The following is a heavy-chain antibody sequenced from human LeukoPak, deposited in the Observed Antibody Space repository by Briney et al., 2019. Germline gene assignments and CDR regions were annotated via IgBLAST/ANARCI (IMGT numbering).Heavy chain of an antibody. J-gene: IGHJ4*02. CDR3: AEGGVIVNYRH. D-gene: IGHD3-16*02. CDR2: IYYSGST. V-gene: IGHV4-38-2*02. CDR1: GYSISSGYY. Sequence: PSETLSLTCTVSGYSISSGYYWGWIRQPPGKGLEWIGSIYYSGSTYYNPSLKSRVTISVDTSKNQFSLKLSSVTAADTAVYYCAEGGVIVNYRHWGQGTLVTVSS.